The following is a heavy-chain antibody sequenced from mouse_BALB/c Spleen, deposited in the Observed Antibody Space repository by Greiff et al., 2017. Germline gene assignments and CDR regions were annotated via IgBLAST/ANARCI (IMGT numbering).Heavy chain of an antibody. CDR2: ISSGGGST. CDR1: GFAFSSYD. D-gene: IGHD4-1*01. Sequence: EVMLVESGGGLVKPGGSLKLSCAASGFAFSSYDMSWVRQTPEKRLEWVAYISSGGGSTYYPDTVKGRFTISRDNAKNPLYLQMSSLKSEDTAMYCCARYVETGRALFDYWGQGTTVTVSS. J-gene: IGHJ2*01. V-gene: IGHV5-12-1*01. CDR3: ARYVETGRALFDY.